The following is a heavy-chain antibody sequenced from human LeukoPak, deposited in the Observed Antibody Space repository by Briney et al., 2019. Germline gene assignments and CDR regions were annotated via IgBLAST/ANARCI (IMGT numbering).Heavy chain of an antibody. CDR3: ARHGIGWRYYYYYMDV. CDR1: GYSISSGYY. D-gene: IGHD1-1*01. J-gene: IGHJ6*03. CDR2: IYHSGST. Sequence: SETLSLTCAVSGYSISSGYYWGWIRQPPGKGLVWIGSIYHSGSTYYNPSLKSRVTISVDTSKNQFSLKLSSVTAADTAVYYCARHGIGWRYYYYYMDVWGKGTTVTVSS. V-gene: IGHV4-38-2*01.